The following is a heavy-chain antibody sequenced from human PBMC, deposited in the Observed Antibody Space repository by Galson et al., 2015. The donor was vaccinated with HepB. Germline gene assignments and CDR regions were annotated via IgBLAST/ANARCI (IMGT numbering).Heavy chain of an antibody. CDR2: INAYNGHT. CDR1: GYTFSSYL. Sequence: SVKVSCKASGYTFSSYLLHWVRQAPGQRLEWVGWINAYNGHTKYSQKFEGRVTITRETSPTTAYMELTSLRSVDTAVYYCAGSVVVTGSPLYHFYGMDVWGQGTTATVSS. CDR3: AGSVVVTGSPLYHFYGMDV. D-gene: IGHD2-21*02. J-gene: IGHJ6*01. V-gene: IGHV1-3*01.